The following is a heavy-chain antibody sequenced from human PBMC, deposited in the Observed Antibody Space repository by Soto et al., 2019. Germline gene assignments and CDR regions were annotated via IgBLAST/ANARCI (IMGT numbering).Heavy chain of an antibody. V-gene: IGHV3-23*01. CDR1: GFTFSSYA. Sequence: PGGSLRLSCAASGFTFSSYAMSWVRQTPGKGLEWVSAISGSGGSTYYADSVKGRFTISRDNSKNTLYLQMNSLRAEDTAVYYCAKDFRYYDFWSGTLYYYGMDVWGQGTTVTVSS. D-gene: IGHD3-3*01. CDR3: AKDFRYYDFWSGTLYYYGMDV. J-gene: IGHJ6*02. CDR2: ISGSGGST.